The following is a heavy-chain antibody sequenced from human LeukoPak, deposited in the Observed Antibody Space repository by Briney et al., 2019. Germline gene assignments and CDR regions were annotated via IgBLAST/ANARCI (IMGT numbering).Heavy chain of an antibody. CDR3: AKALLRYFACLDY. Sequence: GGSLRLSCAASGFTFSSYGMHWVRQAPGKGLEWVAFIRYDGSNKYYADSVKGRFTISRDNSKNTLYLQMNSLRAEDTAVYYCAKALLRYFACLDYWGQGTLVTVSS. J-gene: IGHJ4*02. V-gene: IGHV3-30*02. CDR2: IRYDGSNK. CDR1: GFTFSSYG. D-gene: IGHD3-9*01.